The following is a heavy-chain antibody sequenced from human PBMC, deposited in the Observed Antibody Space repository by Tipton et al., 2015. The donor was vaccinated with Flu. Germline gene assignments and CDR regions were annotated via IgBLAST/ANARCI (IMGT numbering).Heavy chain of an antibody. Sequence: TLSLTCTVSGGSISSGGYYWSWIRQHPGKGLEWIGYIYYSGSTYYNPSLKSRVTISVDTSKNQFSLKLSSVTAADTAVYYCARACPTYDFWSPDNWFDPWGQGTLVTVSS. D-gene: IGHD3-3*01. CDR2: IYYSGST. CDR1: GGSISSGGYY. V-gene: IGHV4-31*03. J-gene: IGHJ5*02. CDR3: ARACPTYDFWSPDNWFDP.